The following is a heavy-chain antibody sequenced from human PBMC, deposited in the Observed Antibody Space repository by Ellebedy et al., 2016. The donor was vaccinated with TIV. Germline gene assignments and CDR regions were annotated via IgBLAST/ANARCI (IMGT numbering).Heavy chain of an antibody. J-gene: IGHJ5*02. V-gene: IGHV3-21*01. D-gene: IGHD2-2*01. Sequence: GGSLRLSCAASGFTFSSYWMHWVRQAPGKGLEWVSSISGSSDYIYYADSVKGRFTISRDNAKNSLYLQMNSLRAEDTAVYYCARDPTCSSTSCYSWFDPWGQGTLVTVSS. CDR1: GFTFSSYW. CDR2: ISGSSDYI. CDR3: ARDPTCSSTSCYSWFDP.